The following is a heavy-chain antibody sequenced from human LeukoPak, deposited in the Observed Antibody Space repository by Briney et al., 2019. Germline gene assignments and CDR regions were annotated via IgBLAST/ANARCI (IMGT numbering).Heavy chain of an antibody. V-gene: IGHV1-18*01. CDR2: ISAYNGNT. CDR3: ARARSSWQTYYFDY. D-gene: IGHD6-13*01. CDR1: GYTFTSYG. Sequence: ASVKVSCKASGYTFTSYGISWVRQAPGQGLEWMGWISAYNGNTNYAQKLQGRVTMTTDTSTSTAYMELRSLRSDDTAVYYCARARSSWQTYYFDYWGQGTLVTISS. J-gene: IGHJ4*02.